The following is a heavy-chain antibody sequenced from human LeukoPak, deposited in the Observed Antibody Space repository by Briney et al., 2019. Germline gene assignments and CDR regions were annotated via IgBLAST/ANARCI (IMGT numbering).Heavy chain of an antibody. V-gene: IGHV3-33*06. J-gene: IGHJ4*02. CDR1: GFTFSHYG. Sequence: GGSLRLSCETSGFTFSHYGMHWVRPAPGAGLEWVAVIWSDASNTYYADSVKGRFTISRDNSRNTLYLQMSSLRAEDTAVYYCAKDAERGFDYSNSLNYWGQGTLVTVSS. D-gene: IGHD4-11*01. CDR2: IWSDASNT. CDR3: AKDAERGFDYSNSLNY.